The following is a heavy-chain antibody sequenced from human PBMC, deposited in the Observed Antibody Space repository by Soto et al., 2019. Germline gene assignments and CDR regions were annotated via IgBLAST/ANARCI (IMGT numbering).Heavy chain of an antibody. D-gene: IGHD1-26*01. CDR2: ISGYNGDT. Sequence: QVQLVQSGAEVRQPGASVKVSCKASGYTFSTYGISWVRQAPGQGLEWMGWISGYNGDTNYAQKVQGRLTMTTDTSTRTAYMELRSLRSDDTAVYYCAIAGSYRFDYWGQGTLVTVSS. V-gene: IGHV1-18*01. CDR1: GYTFSTYG. J-gene: IGHJ4*02. CDR3: AIAGSYRFDY.